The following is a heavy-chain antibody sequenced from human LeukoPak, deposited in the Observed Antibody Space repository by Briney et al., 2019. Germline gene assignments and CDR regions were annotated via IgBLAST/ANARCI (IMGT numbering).Heavy chain of an antibody. D-gene: IGHD3-16*01. V-gene: IGHV3-23*01. CDR3: AKASWVSSADAVL. CDR2: LRGGGET. CDR1: GFTFSSYA. Sequence: GGSLTLSCAASGFTFSSYAMSWVRQAPARGLEWVSSLRGGGETFYADSVKGRVTLSRDQSRNTVYLHLNHLRVEDTAVYYCAKASWVSSADAVLWGQGTVVTVS. J-gene: IGHJ4*02.